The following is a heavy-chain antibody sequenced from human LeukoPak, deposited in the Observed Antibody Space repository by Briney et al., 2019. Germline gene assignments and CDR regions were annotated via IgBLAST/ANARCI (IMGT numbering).Heavy chain of an antibody. J-gene: IGHJ4*02. V-gene: IGHV3-23*01. CDR2: ISGSGGTT. CDR1: GFIFSNYA. CDR3: AHPGVLIFL. D-gene: IGHD3-3*02. Sequence: GRSMRLSCAASGFIFSNYAMSWVRQAPGKGLEWVSAISGSGGTTYYADSVKGRLTISRDNSKTTVYLQMSSLRVEDTGLYYCAHPGVLIFLWGQGTLVTVSS.